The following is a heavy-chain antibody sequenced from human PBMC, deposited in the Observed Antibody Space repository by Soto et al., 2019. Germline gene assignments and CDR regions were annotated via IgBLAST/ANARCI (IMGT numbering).Heavy chain of an antibody. CDR2: INHSGNT. D-gene: IGHD3-16*02. V-gene: IGHV4-34*01. CDR3: ARETACDYVWGSYRRANYGMDV. Sequence: QVQLQQWGAGLLKPSETLSLTCAVYGGSFSGYYWTWIRQPPGKGLEWIGEINHSGNTNYNPSLKDRVSLSVDTSKSQFSLTLSSVTAAETAVYFCARETACDYVWGSYRRANYGMDVWGQGTTVRVSS. J-gene: IGHJ6*02. CDR1: GGSFSGYY.